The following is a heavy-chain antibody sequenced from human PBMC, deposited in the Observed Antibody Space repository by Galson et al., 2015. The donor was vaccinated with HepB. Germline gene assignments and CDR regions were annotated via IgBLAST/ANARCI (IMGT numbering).Heavy chain of an antibody. CDR3: AREKWIAVAEDYYYYGMDV. D-gene: IGHD6-19*01. Sequence: SVKVSCKASGYTFTSYYMHWVRQAPGQGLEWMGIINPSGGSTSYAQKFQGRVTMTRDTSTSTVYMELSSLRSEDTAVYYCAREKWIAVAEDYYYYGMDVWGQGTTVTVSS. J-gene: IGHJ6*02. V-gene: IGHV1-46*03. CDR1: GYTFTSYY. CDR2: INPSGGST.